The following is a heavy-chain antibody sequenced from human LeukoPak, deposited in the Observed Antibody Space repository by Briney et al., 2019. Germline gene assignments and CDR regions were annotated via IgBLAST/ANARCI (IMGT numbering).Heavy chain of an antibody. J-gene: IGHJ4*02. D-gene: IGHD2-21*02. CDR2: IKGGGGDP. CDR1: GFTFSTYA. V-gene: IGHV3-23*01. CDR3: AQGGHDFNPFYY. Sequence: PGGSLRLSCAASGFTFSTYAMGWVRQAPGEGLEWVSSIKGGGGDPFYADSVRGRFTISRDKSKNTLYLQLNSLRPEDTAVYFCAQGGHDFNPFYYWGQGTLVTDSS.